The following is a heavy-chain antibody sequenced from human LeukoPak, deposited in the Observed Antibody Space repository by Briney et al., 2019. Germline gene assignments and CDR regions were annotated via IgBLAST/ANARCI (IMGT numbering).Heavy chain of an antibody. V-gene: IGHV3-74*01. Sequence: GGSLRLSCAASGFTFSTYWMHWVRQGPGKGLVWVSRINGDGTTTNYADSVKGRFTISRDNAKNTLYLQMNSLRAEDTAVYYCASDRVTTEYWGQGTLVTVSS. CDR2: INGDGTTT. CDR3: ASDRVTTEY. D-gene: IGHD4-17*01. J-gene: IGHJ4*02. CDR1: GFTFSTYW.